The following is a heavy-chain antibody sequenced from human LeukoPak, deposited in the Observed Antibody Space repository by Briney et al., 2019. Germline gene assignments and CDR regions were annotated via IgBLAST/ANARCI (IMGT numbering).Heavy chain of an antibody. V-gene: IGHV3-30-3*01. CDR1: GFTFSSYA. CDR2: ISYDGSNK. D-gene: IGHD3-9*01. Sequence: PGGTLRLSCAASGFTFSSYAMHWVRQPPGKGLEWVAVISYDGSNKYYADSVKRRFTISRDNSKNKLCLQMNSLRAEDTAVYYCARGSDILTGYTPDYWGQGTLVSVSS. CDR3: ARGSDILTGYTPDY. J-gene: IGHJ4*02.